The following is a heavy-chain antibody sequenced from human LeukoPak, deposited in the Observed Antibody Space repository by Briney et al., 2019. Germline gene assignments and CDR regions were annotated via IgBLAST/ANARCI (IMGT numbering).Heavy chain of an antibody. Sequence: GGSLRLSCAASGFIVNSKYMSWIRQAPGKELGWVSVMYSGGTAFYADSVRGRFTISRDNSQNTLYLQMNRLNVEDTAVYYCAKVGGGYYYGSGSYDYWGQGTLVTVSS. CDR1: GFIVNSKY. J-gene: IGHJ4*02. CDR3: AKVGGGYYYGSGSYDY. D-gene: IGHD3-10*01. V-gene: IGHV3-53*01. CDR2: MYSGGTA.